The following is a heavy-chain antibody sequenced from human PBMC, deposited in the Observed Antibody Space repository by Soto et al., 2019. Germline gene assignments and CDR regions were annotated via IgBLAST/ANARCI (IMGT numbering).Heavy chain of an antibody. J-gene: IGHJ5*02. D-gene: IGHD4-17*01. V-gene: IGHV4-39*01. CDR3: ARRPDFRDHGWFDP. Sequence: SETLSLTCTVSGGSIISTFYYWGWLRQPPGRGLEWIANIHYSGETHYSPSLKSRVAISVDTSKSQFSLTLDSVTAADTAVYYCARRPDFRDHGWFDPWGQGILVTVS. CDR1: GGSIISTFYY. CDR2: IHYSGET.